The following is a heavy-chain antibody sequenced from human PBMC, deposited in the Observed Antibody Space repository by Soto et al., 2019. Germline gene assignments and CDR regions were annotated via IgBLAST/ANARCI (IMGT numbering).Heavy chain of an antibody. CDR1: GGTFSSYA. D-gene: IGHD3-10*01. Sequence: QVQLVQSGAEVKKPGSSVKVSCKASGGTFSSYAISWVRQAPGQGLEWMGGIIPIFGTANYAQKFQGRVTIAAAEXXSXAXXELSSLRSEDTAVYYCARDRVRGGRSYYYYYGMDVWGQGTTVTVSS. J-gene: IGHJ6*02. V-gene: IGHV1-69*12. CDR3: ARDRVRGGRSYYYYYGMDV. CDR2: IIPIFGTA.